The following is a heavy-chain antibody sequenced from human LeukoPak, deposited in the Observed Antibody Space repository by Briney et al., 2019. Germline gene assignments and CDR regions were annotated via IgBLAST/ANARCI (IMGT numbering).Heavy chain of an antibody. CDR2: INPNSGGT. V-gene: IGHV1-2*02. Sequence: ASVKVSCKASGYTFTSYDINWVRQATGQGLEWMGWINPNSGGTNYAQKFQGRVTMTRDTSISTAYMELSRLRSDDTAVYYCASPSDKQLVGFGGNLTDLYYYYGMDVWGQGTTVTVSS. CDR1: GYTFTSYD. CDR3: ASPSDKQLVGFGGNLTDLYYYYGMDV. D-gene: IGHD6-6*01. J-gene: IGHJ6*02.